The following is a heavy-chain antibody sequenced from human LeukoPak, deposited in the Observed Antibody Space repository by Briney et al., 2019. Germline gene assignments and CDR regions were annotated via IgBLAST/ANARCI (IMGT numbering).Heavy chain of an antibody. D-gene: IGHD6-13*01. J-gene: IGHJ4*02. Sequence: ASVKVSCKASGYTFTSYYMHWVRQAPGQGLEWMGIINPSGGSTSYAQKFQGRVTMTRDMSTSTVYMELSSLRSEDTAVYYCVRRAAAGIGSDYWGQGTLVTVSS. V-gene: IGHV1-46*01. CDR3: VRRAAAGIGSDY. CDR2: INPSGGST. CDR1: GYTFTSYY.